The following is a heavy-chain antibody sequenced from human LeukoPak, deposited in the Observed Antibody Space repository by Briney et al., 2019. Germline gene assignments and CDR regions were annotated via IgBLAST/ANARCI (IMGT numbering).Heavy chain of an antibody. CDR3: ARDQQGGGAFDI. V-gene: IGHV4-59*05. D-gene: IGHD5-24*01. CDR2: IYYSGST. J-gene: IGHJ3*02. Sequence: PSETLSLTCTVSGGSISTYYWSWIRQPPGKGLEWIGSIYYSGSTYYNPSLKSRVTISVDTSKNQFSLKLSSVTAADTAVYCCARDQQGGGAFDIWGQGTMVTVSS. CDR1: GGSISTYY.